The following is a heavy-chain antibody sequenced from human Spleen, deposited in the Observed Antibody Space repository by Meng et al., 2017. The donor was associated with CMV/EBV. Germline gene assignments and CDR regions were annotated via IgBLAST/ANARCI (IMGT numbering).Heavy chain of an antibody. V-gene: IGHV3-66*02. CDR3: AREGSYYDILTGNDNVFGYYNYAMDV. CDR1: GFTFSDYY. CDR2: IYGGGST. J-gene: IGHJ6*02. Sequence: GESLKISCAASGFTFSDYYMGWIRQAPGKGLEWVSVIYGGGSTYYADPVKGRFTISRANSKNTLYLQMNSLRGEDTAVYYCAREGSYYDILTGNDNVFGYYNYAMDVWGQGTTVTVSS. D-gene: IGHD3-9*01.